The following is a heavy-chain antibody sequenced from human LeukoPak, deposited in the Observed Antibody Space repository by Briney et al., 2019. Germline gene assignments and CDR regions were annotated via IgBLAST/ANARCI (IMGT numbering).Heavy chain of an antibody. J-gene: IGHJ4*02. CDR3: ARVSDIMISFGGAISYFDY. CDR1: GDSLNGSH. CDR2: INQSGGT. Sequence: SETLSLTCTLNGDSLNGSHWSWIRQPPGKGLEWIWEINQSGGTHYNPALWSRLTISIDTSKNKFSLQLTSVTAADTGVYFCARVSDIMISFGGAISYFDYWGQGALVTVSS. D-gene: IGHD3-16*02. V-gene: IGHV4-34*01.